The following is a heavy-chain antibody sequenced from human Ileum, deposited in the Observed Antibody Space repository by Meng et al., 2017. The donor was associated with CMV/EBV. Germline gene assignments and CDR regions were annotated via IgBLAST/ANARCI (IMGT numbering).Heavy chain of an antibody. J-gene: IGHJ4*02. CDR1: GFTFDDYS. Sequence: GGSLRLSCTVSGFTFDDYSMNWVRQVTGKGLEWHSGINWNGGSTWSADSAKGRFTIHRDNAQNSLYLQMNGLRTEDTALYYCAREPRYSGSYYFDYWGRGTLVTVSS. CDR2: INWNGGST. D-gene: IGHD1-26*01. CDR3: AREPRYSGSYYFDY. V-gene: IGHV3-20*04.